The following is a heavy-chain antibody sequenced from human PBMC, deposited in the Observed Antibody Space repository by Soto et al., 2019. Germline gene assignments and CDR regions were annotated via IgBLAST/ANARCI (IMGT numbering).Heavy chain of an antibody. CDR2: IYTSGST. CDR3: ARGVVWFGESYYGMDI. V-gene: IGHV4-4*07. J-gene: IGHJ6*02. CDR1: GGSISSYY. D-gene: IGHD3-10*01. Sequence: LSLTCTVSGGSISSYYWSWIRQPAGKGLEWIGRIYTSGSTNYNPSLKSRVTMSVDTSKNQFSLKLSSVTAADTAVYYCARGVVWFGESYYGMDIWGQGTTVTVSS.